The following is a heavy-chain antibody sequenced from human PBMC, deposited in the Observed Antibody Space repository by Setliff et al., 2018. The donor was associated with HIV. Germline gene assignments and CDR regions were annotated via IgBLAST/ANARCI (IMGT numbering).Heavy chain of an antibody. J-gene: IGHJ4*02. Sequence: GASVKVSCKASGYTFTNFYMHWVRQAPGQGLEWMAWINSATGGTNYAQNFQGRVTMTRDTSISTVYMELQRLRSDDTAVYHCARADVLLCDYWGQGTLVTVSS. CDR2: INSATGGT. V-gene: IGHV1-2*02. CDR3: ARADVLLCDY. D-gene: IGHD3-16*01. CDR1: GYTFTNFY.